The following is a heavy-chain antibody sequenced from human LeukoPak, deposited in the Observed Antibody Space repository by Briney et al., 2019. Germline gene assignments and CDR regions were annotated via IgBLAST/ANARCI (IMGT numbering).Heavy chain of an antibody. CDR2: IYSGCST. CDR3: ARSVRTTYGMDV. J-gene: IGHJ6*02. D-gene: IGHD1-7*01. Sequence: AGSLRLSRAASGVTATSNRMSCVRQAPGKGLQWGDVIYSGCSTYYAYSVKGRFTISRDNSKNTLYLQMNSLRAEDTAVYYCARSVRTTYGMDVWGQGTTVTVSS. V-gene: IGHV3-53*01. CDR1: GVTATSNR.